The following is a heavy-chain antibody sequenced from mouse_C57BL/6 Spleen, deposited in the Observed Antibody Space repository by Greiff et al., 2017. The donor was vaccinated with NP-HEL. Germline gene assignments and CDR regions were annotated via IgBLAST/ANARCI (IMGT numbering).Heavy chain of an antibody. Sequence: EVQVVESEGGLVQPGSSMKLSCTASGFTFSDYYMAWVRQVPEKGLEWVANINYDGSSTYYLDSLKSRFIISRDNAKNILYLQMSSLKSEDTATYYCARDYYGSIDYWGQGTTLTVSS. CDR3: ARDYYGSIDY. CDR2: INYDGSST. J-gene: IGHJ2*01. V-gene: IGHV5-16*01. CDR1: GFTFSDYY. D-gene: IGHD1-1*01.